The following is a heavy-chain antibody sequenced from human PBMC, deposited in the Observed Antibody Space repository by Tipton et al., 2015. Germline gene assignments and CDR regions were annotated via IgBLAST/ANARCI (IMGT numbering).Heavy chain of an antibody. V-gene: IGHV4-4*02. Sequence: TLSLTCEVSGDSISNNKWWTWVRQPPGKGPEWIGEINHSGTTNYSPSLKSRVTISVDESKNEFSLRLNSVTVADTAAYYCARGRGMRLLDSWGQGTLVTVST. D-gene: IGHD4-11*01. CDR3: ARGRGMRLLDS. CDR2: INHSGTT. CDR1: GDSISNNKW. J-gene: IGHJ4*02.